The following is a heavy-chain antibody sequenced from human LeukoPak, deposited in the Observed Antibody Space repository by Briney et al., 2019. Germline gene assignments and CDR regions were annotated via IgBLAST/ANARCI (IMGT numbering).Heavy chain of an antibody. V-gene: IGHV4-59*01. Sequence: PSETLSLTCTVSGGSISSYYWSWIRQPPGKGLEWIGYIYYSGSTNYNPSLKSRVTISVDTSKNQFSLNLSSVTAADPAVYYCARGIIAVAGDYFDYWGQGTLVTVSS. J-gene: IGHJ4*02. D-gene: IGHD6-19*01. CDR2: IYYSGST. CDR1: GGSISSYY. CDR3: ARGIIAVAGDYFDY.